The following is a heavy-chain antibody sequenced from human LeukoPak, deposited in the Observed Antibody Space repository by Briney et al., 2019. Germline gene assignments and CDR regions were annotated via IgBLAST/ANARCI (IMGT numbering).Heavy chain of an antibody. J-gene: IGHJ6*02. D-gene: IGHD6-19*01. V-gene: IGHV1-8*01. CDR1: GYTLTSYD. CDR2: INPNSGNT. Sequence: ASVKVSCKASGYTLTSYDINWVRQATGQGLEWMGWINPNSGNTGYAQKFQGRVTMTRNTSISTAYMELSSLRSEDTAVYYCARALYSSGWYDYYYYGMDVWGQGTTVTVSS. CDR3: ARALYSSGWYDYYYYGMDV.